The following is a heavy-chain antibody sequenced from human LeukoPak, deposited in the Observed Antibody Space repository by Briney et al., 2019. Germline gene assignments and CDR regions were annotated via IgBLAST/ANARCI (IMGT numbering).Heavy chain of an antibody. V-gene: IGHV3-21*01. CDR2: ISSSSSYI. J-gene: IGHJ4*02. D-gene: IGHD6-19*01. Sequence: PGGSLRLSYAASGLTFSRYSMKWVRQAPGKGLEWDSSISSSSSYIYYADSLKGRFTISRDNAKNSLYLQMNSLRAEDTAVYYCARVAGDDYWGQGTLVTVSS. CDR3: ARVAGDDY. CDR1: GLTFSRYS.